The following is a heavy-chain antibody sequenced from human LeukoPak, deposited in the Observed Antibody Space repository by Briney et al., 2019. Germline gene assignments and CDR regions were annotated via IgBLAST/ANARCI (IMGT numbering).Heavy chain of an antibody. D-gene: IGHD3-9*01. CDR3: ATGNYDILTRYFSGKEN. J-gene: IGHJ4*02. CDR2: IYYSGST. Sequence: SETLSLTCTVSGGSISSYYWSWIRQPPGKGLEWIGYIYYSGSTNYNPSLKSRVTISVDTSKNQFSLKLSSVTAADTALYYCATGNYDILTRYFSGKENWGQGTLVTVSS. CDR1: GGSISSYY. V-gene: IGHV4-59*12.